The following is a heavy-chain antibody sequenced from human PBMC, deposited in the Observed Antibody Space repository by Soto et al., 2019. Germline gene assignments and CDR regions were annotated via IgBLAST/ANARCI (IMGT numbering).Heavy chain of an antibody. CDR2: IKSKTDGGTT. D-gene: IGHD3-10*01. Sequence: TGGSLRLSCAASGFTFRNARMSWVRQAPGKGLEWVGHIKSKTDGGTTDYAAPVKGRFTISRDDSKNTLYLQMNSLKNEDTAVYYCTAPLLIIMFRGLMRTDDYWGQGTLVTVSS. V-gene: IGHV3-15*01. J-gene: IGHJ4*02. CDR3: TAPLLIIMFRGLMRTDDY. CDR1: GFTFRNAR.